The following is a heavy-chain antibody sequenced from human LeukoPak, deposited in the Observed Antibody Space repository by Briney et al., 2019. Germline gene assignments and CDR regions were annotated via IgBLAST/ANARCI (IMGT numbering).Heavy chain of an antibody. J-gene: IGHJ3*01. CDR1: GFTFSNYA. Sequence: GGSLRLSCAPSGFTFSNYAMGWVRQAPGEGLEWVSAITGTGTSTYYADSVKGRFTISRDNSKTTLYLQMNNVRAEDTALYYCTNVTRSYQDSSDVWGQGTMVTVSS. D-gene: IGHD2-2*01. CDR3: TNVTRSYQDSSDV. V-gene: IGHV3-23*01. CDR2: ITGTGTST.